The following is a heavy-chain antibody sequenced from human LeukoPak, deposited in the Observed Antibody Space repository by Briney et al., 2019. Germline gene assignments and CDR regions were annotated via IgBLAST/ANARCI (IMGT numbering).Heavy chain of an antibody. CDR2: ISSSGSTI. D-gene: IGHD5-12*01. J-gene: IGHJ4*02. V-gene: IGHV3-48*03. CDR3: ARDSDIGRGFY. Sequence: PGGSLRLSCAASGFTFSSYEMNWVRQAPGKGLERVSYISSSGSTIYYADSVKGRFTISRDNAKNSLYLQMNSLRAEDTAGYYCARDSDIGRGFYWGQGTLVTVSS. CDR1: GFTFSSYE.